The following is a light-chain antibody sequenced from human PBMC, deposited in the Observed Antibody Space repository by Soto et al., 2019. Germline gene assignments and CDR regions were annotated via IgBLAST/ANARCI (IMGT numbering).Light chain of an antibody. CDR1: QSVSSN. CDR3: QQYHNWAYP. CDR2: GAS. V-gene: IGKV3-15*01. Sequence: EIVMTQSPATLSVSPGERATLSCRASQSVSSNLVWYQQKPGQAPGLLIYGASTRATDIPARFSGSGSGTEFTLTISSLQSEDFAFYYCQQYHNWAYPFGQGTKLEIK. J-gene: IGKJ2*01.